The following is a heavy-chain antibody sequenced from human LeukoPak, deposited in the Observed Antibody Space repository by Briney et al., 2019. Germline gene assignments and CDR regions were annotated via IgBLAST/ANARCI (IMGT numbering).Heavy chain of an antibody. D-gene: IGHD2-2*01. Sequence: PGGSLRLSCAASGFSVSSNYMSWVRQAPGKGLEWVLGISGSGDSTWSADSVKGRLTISRDNSKNTLYLQMNSLRAEDTAVYYCAKSFCTGTICFAHFQAFNIWGQGTMVTVSS. CDR2: ISGSGDST. J-gene: IGHJ3*02. CDR1: GFSVSSNY. V-gene: IGHV3-23*01. CDR3: AKSFCTGTICFAHFQAFNI.